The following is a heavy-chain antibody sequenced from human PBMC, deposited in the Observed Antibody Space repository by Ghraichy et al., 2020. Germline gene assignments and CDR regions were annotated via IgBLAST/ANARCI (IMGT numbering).Heavy chain of an antibody. V-gene: IGHV3-21*01. D-gene: IGHD3-22*01. CDR2: ISSSSSYI. CDR3: ARDDRRGLVDY. J-gene: IGHJ4*02. CDR1: GFTFSSYS. Sequence: LSLTCAASGFTFSSYSMNWVRQAPGKGLEWVSSISSSSSYIYYADSVKGRFTISRDNAKNSLYLQMNSLRAEDTAVYYCARDDRRGLVDYWGQGTLVTVSS.